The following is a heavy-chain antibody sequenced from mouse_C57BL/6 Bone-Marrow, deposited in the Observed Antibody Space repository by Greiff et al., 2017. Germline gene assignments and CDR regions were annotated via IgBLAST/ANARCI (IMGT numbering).Heavy chain of an antibody. V-gene: IGHV1-61*01. J-gene: IGHJ2*01. CDR1: GYTFTSYW. Sequence: VQLQQPGAELVRPGSSVKLSCKASGYTFTSYWMDWVKQRPGQGLEWIGNIYPSDSETHYNQKFKDKATLTVDKSSSTAYMQLSSLTSEDSAVYYCAREDSTMVTTWYFDYWGQGTTLTVSS. D-gene: IGHD2-2*01. CDR3: AREDSTMVTTWYFDY. CDR2: IYPSDSET.